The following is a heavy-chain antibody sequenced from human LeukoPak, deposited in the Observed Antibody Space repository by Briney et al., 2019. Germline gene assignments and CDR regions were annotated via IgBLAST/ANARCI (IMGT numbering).Heavy chain of an antibody. CDR1: GGSISSSSYY. V-gene: IGHV4-39*07. CDR3: ARLGCSSTSCYFDY. Sequence: NPSETLSLTCTVSGGSISSSSYYRGWIRQPPGKGLEWIGSIYYSGSTYYNPSLKSRVTLSVDTSKSQFSLKLSSVTAADTAVYHCARLGCSSTSCYFDYWGQGTLVTVSS. CDR2: IYYSGST. D-gene: IGHD2-2*01. J-gene: IGHJ4*02.